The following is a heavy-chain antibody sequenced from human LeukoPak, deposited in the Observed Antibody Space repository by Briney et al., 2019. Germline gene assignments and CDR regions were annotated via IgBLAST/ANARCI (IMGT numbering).Heavy chain of an antibody. CDR2: VYYSGST. Sequence: SETLSLTCTVSGGSISTYYWTWIRQPPGKGLEWIGHVYYSGSTKYNPSLKSRVTISVDTSKHQFSLNPNSVTAADTAMYYCAGNLSVPGSGWFDPWGQGTLVTVSS. V-gene: IGHV4-59*01. CDR3: AGNLSVPGSGWFDP. J-gene: IGHJ5*02. CDR1: GGSISTYY. D-gene: IGHD3-16*01.